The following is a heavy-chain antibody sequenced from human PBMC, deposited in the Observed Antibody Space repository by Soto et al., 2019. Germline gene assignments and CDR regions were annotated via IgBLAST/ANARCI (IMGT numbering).Heavy chain of an antibody. D-gene: IGHD3-3*01. CDR1: GFIFSSYA. Sequence: PGGSLRLSCAASGFIFSSYAMSWVRQAPGKGLEWVSAISGSGGSTYYADSVKGRFTISRDNSKNTLYLQMNSLRAEDTAVYYCAKVLSRYYDFWSGYYGGIDYWGQGTLVTVSS. J-gene: IGHJ4*02. V-gene: IGHV3-23*01. CDR2: ISGSGGST. CDR3: AKVLSRYYDFWSGYYGGIDY.